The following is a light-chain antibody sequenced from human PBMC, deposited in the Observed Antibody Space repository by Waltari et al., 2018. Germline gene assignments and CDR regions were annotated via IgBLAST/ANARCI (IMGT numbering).Light chain of an antibody. CDR2: DVY. J-gene: IGLJ2*01. V-gene: IGLV2-14*01. CDR3: SSYASSGVV. Sequence: QSALTQPPSVSGSPGQSVIISCTGTGSDVGGYDYVSWYQQYPGKAPKLIIYDVYNRPAGVSNCFSGTKSNNAASLTIAGQQAEEESVYYSSSYASSGVVFGGGTKLTVL. CDR1: GSDVGGYDY.